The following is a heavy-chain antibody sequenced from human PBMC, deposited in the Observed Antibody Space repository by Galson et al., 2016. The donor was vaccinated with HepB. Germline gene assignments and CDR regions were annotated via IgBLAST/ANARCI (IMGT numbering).Heavy chain of an antibody. CDR3: ARVLGEVHPADH. CDR1: GDSVSSNSAA. D-gene: IGHD4-17*01. V-gene: IGHV6-1*01. Sequence: CAISGDSVSSNSAAWNWIRQSPSRGLEWLGRTYYRSNWINEYAVSVKGRITIKSDTSKNQFSLQLNSVTPEDTALYYCARVLGEVHPADHWGQGTLVTVSS. CDR2: TYYRSNWIN. J-gene: IGHJ4*02.